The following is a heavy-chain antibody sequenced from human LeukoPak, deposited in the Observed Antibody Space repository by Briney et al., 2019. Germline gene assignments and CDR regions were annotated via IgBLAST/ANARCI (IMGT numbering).Heavy chain of an antibody. CDR2: INAGNGNT. J-gene: IGHJ5*02. D-gene: IGHD6-13*01. V-gene: IGHV1-3*01. CDR3: ARSMAAEGTGPFDP. Sequence: GASVKVSCKASGYTFTSYAMHWVRQAPGQRLEWMGWINAGNGNTKYSQKFQGRVTITTDESTSTAYMELSSLKSEDTAMYYCARSMAAEGTGPFDPWGQGTLVAVSS. CDR1: GYTFTSYA.